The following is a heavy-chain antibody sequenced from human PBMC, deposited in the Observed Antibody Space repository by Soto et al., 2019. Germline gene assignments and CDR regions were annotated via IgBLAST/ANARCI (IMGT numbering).Heavy chain of an antibody. J-gene: IGHJ4*01. CDR2: TYYRSKWYY. CDR3: ARGEQYSGRIFDY. D-gene: IGHD1-26*01. V-gene: IGHV6-1*01. Sequence: SQTLSLTCAITGDSVSSNSAGWSWVRQSPSRGLEWLGRTYYRSKWYYEYAVSVRGRITINPDTSKNQYSLQLNSVTPEDTAVYFCARGEQYSGRIFDYWGQGTLVTVST. CDR1: GDSVSSNSAG.